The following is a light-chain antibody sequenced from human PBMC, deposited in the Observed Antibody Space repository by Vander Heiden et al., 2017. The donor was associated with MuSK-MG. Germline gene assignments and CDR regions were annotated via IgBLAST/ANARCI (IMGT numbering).Light chain of an antibody. CDR1: QSISNY. CDR3: QQRNSWPLT. Sequence: EVVLTQSPATLSFSPGERATLPCRASQSISNYLAWYQQKPGQAPRFLIYDVSNRATGVPARFSGSGSGTDFTLTISSLEPEDFAVYYCQQRNSWPLTFGGGTKVEIK. V-gene: IGKV3-11*01. CDR2: DVS. J-gene: IGKJ4*01.